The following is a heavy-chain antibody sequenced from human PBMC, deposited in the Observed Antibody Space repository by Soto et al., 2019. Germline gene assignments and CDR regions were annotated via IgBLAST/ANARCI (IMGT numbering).Heavy chain of an antibody. D-gene: IGHD3-10*01. CDR2: INHSGST. CDR3: ARARAMVRGGVRYYYGMDV. V-gene: IGHV4-34*01. J-gene: IGHJ6*02. Sequence: SETLSLTCAVYGGSFSGYYCSWIRQPPGKGLEWIGEINHSGSTNYNPSLKSRVTISVDTSKNQFSLKLSSVTAADTAVYYCARARAMVRGGVRYYYGMDVWGQGTTVTVSS. CDR1: GGSFSGYY.